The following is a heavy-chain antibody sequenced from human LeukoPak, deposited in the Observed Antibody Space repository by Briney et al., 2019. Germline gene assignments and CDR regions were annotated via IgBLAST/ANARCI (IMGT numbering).Heavy chain of an antibody. D-gene: IGHD1-7*01. J-gene: IGHJ4*02. CDR1: GFTVSSNY. V-gene: IGHV3-66*01. CDR3: ARATNWNYDC. Sequence: QAGGSLRLSCAASGFTVSSNYMSWVRQAPGKGLEWVSVIYSGGSTYHADSGKGRFTISRDNSKNTLYLQMNSLRAEDTAVYYCARATNWNYDCWGQGTLVTVSS. CDR2: IYSGGST.